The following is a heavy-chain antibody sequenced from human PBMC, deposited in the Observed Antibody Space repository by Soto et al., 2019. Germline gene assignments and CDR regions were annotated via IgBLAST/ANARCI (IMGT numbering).Heavy chain of an antibody. CDR1: GFTFRSYT. J-gene: IGHJ3*02. CDR2: ISVTGAYI. CDR3: ARGNIWSYQGLAGFDI. V-gene: IGHV3-21*01. D-gene: IGHD3-3*01. Sequence: EVQLVESGGGLVKPGGSLRLSCAASGFTFRSYTMNWVRQAPGKGPEWVSSISVTGAYIYYAGSMKGGFTISRDNAKDSVFLQMDSLRAEHTAVSYCARGNIWSYQGLAGFDIWGQGTVVTVSS.